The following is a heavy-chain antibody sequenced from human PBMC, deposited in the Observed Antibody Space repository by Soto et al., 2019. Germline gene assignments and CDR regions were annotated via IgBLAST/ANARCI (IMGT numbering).Heavy chain of an antibody. D-gene: IGHD1-26*01. CDR1: GFTFSSYA. Sequence: EVQLLESGGGLVQPGGSLRLSCAASGFTFSSYAMSWVRQAPGKGLEWVSAISGGGGSTYCADSVKGRFTISRDNSKKTLYLQRNSLRAEDTAVYYCAKDGRRWDLPADYWGQGALVTVSS. CDR3: AKDGRRWDLPADY. CDR2: ISGGGGST. J-gene: IGHJ4*02. V-gene: IGHV3-23*01.